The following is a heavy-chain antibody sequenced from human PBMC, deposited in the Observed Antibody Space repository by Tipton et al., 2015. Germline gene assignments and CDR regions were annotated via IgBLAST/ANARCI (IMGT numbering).Heavy chain of an antibody. CDR1: GYTFSSYA. V-gene: IGHV3-23*01. Sequence: SGAEVKKPGASVKVSCKASGYTFSSYAMSWVRQAPGKGLEWVSAISGSGGSTYYADSVKGRFTISRDNSKNTLYLQMNSLRAEDTAVYYCAKGGEYSGYDLFDYWGQGTLVTVSS. CDR3: AKGGEYSGYDLFDY. J-gene: IGHJ4*02. D-gene: IGHD5-12*01. CDR2: ISGSGGST.